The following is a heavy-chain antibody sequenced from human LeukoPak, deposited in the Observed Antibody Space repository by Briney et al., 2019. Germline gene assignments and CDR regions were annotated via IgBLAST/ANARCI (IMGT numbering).Heavy chain of an antibody. Sequence: GGSLRLSCAASGFTFSRYGMQFCSYGMNWVRQAPGQGPEWVAFIRSDGRNTYYADSVKGRFTISRDNTKNILYLQMNSLRAEDTAVYYCAKLKINYYYYMDVWGKGTTVIVSS. D-gene: IGHD3-16*01. CDR3: AKLKINYYYYMDV. CDR2: IRSDGRNT. J-gene: IGHJ6*03. CDR1: GFTFSRYGMQFCSYG. V-gene: IGHV3-30*02.